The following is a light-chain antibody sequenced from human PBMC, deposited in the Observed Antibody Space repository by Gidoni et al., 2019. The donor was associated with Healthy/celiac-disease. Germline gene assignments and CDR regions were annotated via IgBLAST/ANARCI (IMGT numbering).Light chain of an antibody. CDR1: QSVISY. CDR2: DAS. Sequence: EIDLTQSPATLSLSPGESATLPCRASQSVISYLAWYQQKPGQAPRLLIYDASNRANGIPARFSGSGSGTNFSLTISSLEPEDFAVYYCQQRSNWPPYTFGQGTKLEIK. CDR3: QQRSNWPPYT. V-gene: IGKV3-11*01. J-gene: IGKJ2*01.